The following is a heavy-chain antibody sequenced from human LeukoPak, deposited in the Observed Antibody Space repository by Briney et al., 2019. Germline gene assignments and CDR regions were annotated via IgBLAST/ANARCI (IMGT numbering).Heavy chain of an antibody. CDR1: RGSFSGYY. CDR3: ARVRYSSGWFNHPHHWFDP. V-gene: IGHV4-34*01. CDR2: INHSGST. D-gene: IGHD6-19*01. Sequence: SETLSLTCAVYRGSFSGYYWSWIRQPPGKGLEWIGEINHSGSTNYNPSLKSRVTISVDTSKNQFSLKLSSVTAADTAVYYCARVRYSSGWFNHPHHWFDPWGQGTLVTVSS. J-gene: IGHJ5*02.